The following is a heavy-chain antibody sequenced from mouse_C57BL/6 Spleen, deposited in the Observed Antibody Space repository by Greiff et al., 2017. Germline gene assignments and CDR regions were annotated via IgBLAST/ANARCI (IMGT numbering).Heavy chain of an antibody. Sequence: QVQLQQSGAELAKPGASVKLSCKASGYTFTSYWMHWVIQRPGQGLEWIGYINPSGGYTKYKQKFKDKATFTADKSSSTAYMQLSSLTYEDSAFYYCASYYGSSYCFDDWGQGTTLTVSS. CDR1: GYTFTSYW. D-gene: IGHD1-1*01. J-gene: IGHJ2*01. CDR2: INPSGGYT. V-gene: IGHV1-7*01. CDR3: ASYYGSSYCFDD.